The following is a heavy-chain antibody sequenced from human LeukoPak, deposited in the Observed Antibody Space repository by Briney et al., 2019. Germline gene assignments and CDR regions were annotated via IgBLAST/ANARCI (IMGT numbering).Heavy chain of an antibody. CDR1: GFTFSSYS. J-gene: IGHJ4*02. D-gene: IGHD6-19*01. CDR2: ISGSSDNR. CDR3: ARAPYTSGWYRGDNDY. V-gene: IGHV3-48*01. Sequence: GGSLRLSCAASGFTFSSYSMNGVGPAPGKGLEWVSYISGSSDNRYYAASVKGRFTISRENAKNSLYLQMNSLRAEDTAVYYCARAPYTSGWYRGDNDYWGQGTLVTVSS.